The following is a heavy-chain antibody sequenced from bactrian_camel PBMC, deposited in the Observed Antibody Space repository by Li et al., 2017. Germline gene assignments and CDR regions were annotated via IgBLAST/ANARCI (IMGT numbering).Heavy chain of an antibody. J-gene: IGHJ6*01. D-gene: IGHD6*01. CDR3: AVFSTVGLRCADFGY. V-gene: IGHV3S40*01. CDR2: INSGGGST. CDR1: GFTFSSYD. Sequence: VQLVESGGGSVQAGGSLRLSCSASGFTFSSYDMSWVRQAPGKGLEWVSAINSGGGSTYYADSVKGRFTISQEILKDTTYLQMNSLKPEDSAMYYCAVFSTVGLRCADFGYWGQGTQVTVS.